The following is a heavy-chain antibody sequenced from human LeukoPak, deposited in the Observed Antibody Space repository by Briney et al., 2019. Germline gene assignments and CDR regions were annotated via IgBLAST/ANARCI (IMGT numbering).Heavy chain of an antibody. CDR2: IYYTGST. D-gene: IGHD2-21*01. CDR3: ARQDYSTYFFGY. CDR1: GDSFSYYY. Sequence: SETLSLTCTVSGDSFSYYYWSWIRQPPRMGLQWIGYIYYTGSTNYNPSLKSRVTISVDTSKNQFSLKLSSVTAADTAVYYCARQDYSTYFFGYWGQGTLVTVSS. V-gene: IGHV4-59*08. J-gene: IGHJ4*02.